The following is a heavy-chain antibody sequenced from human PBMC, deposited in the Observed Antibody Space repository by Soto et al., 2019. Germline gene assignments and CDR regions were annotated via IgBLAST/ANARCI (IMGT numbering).Heavy chain of an antibody. D-gene: IGHD1-26*01. CDR2: MEPSSGRT. CDR3: ARGVTAGVDY. CDR1: GYSFTGLD. V-gene: IGHV1-8*01. J-gene: IGHJ4*02. Sequence: KVSCKASGYSFTGLDINWVRQTTGQGLEWMGWMEPSSGRTGYAQKFQGRVTMTRDTSINTAYMELSSLTSDDTAFYYCARGVTAGVDYWGQGTLVTVSS.